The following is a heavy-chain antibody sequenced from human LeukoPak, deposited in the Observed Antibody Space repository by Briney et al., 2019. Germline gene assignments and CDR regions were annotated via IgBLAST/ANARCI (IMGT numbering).Heavy chain of an antibody. CDR2: ISGSGGST. V-gene: IGHV3-23*01. CDR3: AREAAMALDP. J-gene: IGHJ5*02. Sequence: PGGTLRLSCAASGFTFSTYGMSWVRQAPGRGLEWVSTISGSGGSTYYADSVKGRFTISRDNSKNTLYLQMNSLRAEDTAVYYCAREAAMALDPWGQGTLVTVSS. D-gene: IGHD5-18*01. CDR1: GFTFSTYG.